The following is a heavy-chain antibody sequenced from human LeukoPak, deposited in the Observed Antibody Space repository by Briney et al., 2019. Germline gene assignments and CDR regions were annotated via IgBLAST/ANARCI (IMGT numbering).Heavy chain of an antibody. V-gene: IGHV4-59*08. CDR3: ARSYYYGSGSYGMDV. D-gene: IGHD3-10*01. CDR2: IYYSGST. Sequence: SETLSLTCTVSGVSISSYYWSWLRQPPGKGLEWIGYIYYSGSTNYNPSLKSRVTISVDTSENQFSLKLSSVTAADTAVYYCARSYYYGSGSYGMDVWGQGTTVTVSS. CDR1: GVSISSYY. J-gene: IGHJ6*02.